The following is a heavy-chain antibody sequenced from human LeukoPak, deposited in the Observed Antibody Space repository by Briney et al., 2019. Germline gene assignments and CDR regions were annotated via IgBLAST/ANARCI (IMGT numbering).Heavy chain of an antibody. CDR2: IYYSGTT. J-gene: IGHJ4*02. CDR3: ARKRYDDPYFFDY. D-gene: IGHD3-22*01. CDR1: GGSISSGDYY. V-gene: IGHV4-30-4*01. Sequence: SETLSLTCTVSGGSISSGDYYWSWIRQPPGNGLDWIGYIYYSGTTYYNPSLKSRVTISVDTSKNQFSLKLTSVTAADTAVYYCARKRYDDPYFFDYWGQGTLVTVSS.